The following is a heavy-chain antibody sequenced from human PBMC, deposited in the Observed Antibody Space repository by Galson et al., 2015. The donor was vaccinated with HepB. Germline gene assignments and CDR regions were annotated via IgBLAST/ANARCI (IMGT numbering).Heavy chain of an antibody. CDR1: GYTFTSYA. V-gene: IGHV1-3*01. CDR3: ARGPWYSSSWSYYFDY. CDR2: INAGNGNT. J-gene: IGHJ4*02. Sequence: SVKVSCKASGYTFTSYAMHWVRQAPGQRLEWMGWINAGNGNTKYSQKFQGRVTITRDTSASTAYMELSSLRSEDTAVYYCARGPWYSSSWSYYFDYWGQGTLVTVSS. D-gene: IGHD6-13*01.